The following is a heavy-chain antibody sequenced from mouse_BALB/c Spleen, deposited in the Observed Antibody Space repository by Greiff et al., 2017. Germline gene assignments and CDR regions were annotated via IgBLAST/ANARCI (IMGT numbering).Heavy chain of an antibody. CDR2: ISYSGST. CDR1: GYSITSDYA. D-gene: IGHD2-14*01. Sequence: EVQLVESGPGLVKPSQSLSLTCTVTGYSITSDYAWNWIRQFPGNKLEWMGYISYSGSTSYNPSLKSRISITRDTSKNQFFLQLNSVTTEDTATYYCAVRRDWYFDVWGAGTTVTVSS. J-gene: IGHJ1*01. V-gene: IGHV3-2*02. CDR3: AVRRDWYFDV.